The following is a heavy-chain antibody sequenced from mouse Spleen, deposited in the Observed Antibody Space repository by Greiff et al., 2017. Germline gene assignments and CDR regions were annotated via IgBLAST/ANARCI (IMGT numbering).Heavy chain of an antibody. CDR2: IWSGGST. D-gene: IGHD1-3*01. J-gene: IGHJ4*01. CDR1: GFSLTSYG. CDR3: ARERLSPYAMDY. V-gene: IGHV2-2*01. Sequence: QVQLKESGPGLVQPSQSLSITCTVSGFSLTSYGVHWVRQSPGKGLEWLGVIWSGGSTDYNAAFISRLSISKDNSKSQVFFKMNSLQDDDTAIYYCARERLSPYAMDYWGQGTSVTVSS.